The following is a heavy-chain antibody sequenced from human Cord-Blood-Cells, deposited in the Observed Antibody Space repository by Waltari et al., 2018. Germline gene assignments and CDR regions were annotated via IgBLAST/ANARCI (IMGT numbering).Heavy chain of an antibody. CDR1: GFTFTSSA. D-gene: IGHD3-10*01. CDR3: AAPHGSGSYYYYYYYGMDV. J-gene: IGHJ6*02. CDR2: IVVGSGNT. Sequence: QMQLVQSGPEVKKPGTSVKVSCKASGFTFTSSAVQWVRQARGQRLEWRGWIVVGSGNTNYAQKFQERGTITTDMSTSTAYMELSSLRSEDTAVYYCAAPHGSGSYYYYYYYGMDVWGQGTTVTVSS. V-gene: IGHV1-58*01.